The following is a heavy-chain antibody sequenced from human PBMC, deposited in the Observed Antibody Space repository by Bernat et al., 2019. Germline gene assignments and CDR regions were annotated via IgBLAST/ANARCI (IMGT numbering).Heavy chain of an antibody. CDR2: IYHSGST. J-gene: IGHJ3*02. CDR3: AGTTVTIATLRAYAFDI. CDR1: GGSISSGGYS. V-gene: IGHV4-30-2*01. D-gene: IGHD4-17*01. Sequence: QLQLQESGSGLVKPSQTLSLTCAVSGGSISSGGYSWSWIRQPPGKGLEWIGHIYHSGSTYYNPSLKSRVTISVDRSKNQFSLKLSSVTAADTAVYYCAGTTVTIATLRAYAFDIWGQGTMVTVSS.